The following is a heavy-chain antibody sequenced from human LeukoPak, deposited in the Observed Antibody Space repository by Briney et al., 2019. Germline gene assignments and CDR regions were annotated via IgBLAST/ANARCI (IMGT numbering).Heavy chain of an antibody. CDR3: VRNLPGAGY. V-gene: IGHV3-7*01. J-gene: IGHJ4*02. D-gene: IGHD3-9*01. Sequence: GGSLRLSCAASGFTFNNYWLSWVRQAPGKGLECVANIKTDGSETYYVDAVKGRFTISRDNAKNSLYLQMNNLRVEDTAVYYCVRNLPGAGYWGQGTLVIVSS. CDR2: IKTDGSET. CDR1: GFTFNNYW.